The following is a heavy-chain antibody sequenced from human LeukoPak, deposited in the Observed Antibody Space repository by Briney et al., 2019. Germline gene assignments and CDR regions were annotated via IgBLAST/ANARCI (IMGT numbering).Heavy chain of an antibody. CDR3: ARLRWQLVGPYFDY. J-gene: IGHJ4*02. Sequence: PSETLSLTCSFSGDSISTYYWSWIRQSPGKGLEWIGHIFSSGNTDYNSSLKSRVTISVDTSKSQFSLRLSSVTATDTAVYYCARLRWQLVGPYFDYWGQGILVTVSS. CDR2: IFSSGNT. CDR1: GDSISTYY. V-gene: IGHV4-59*01. D-gene: IGHD1-26*01.